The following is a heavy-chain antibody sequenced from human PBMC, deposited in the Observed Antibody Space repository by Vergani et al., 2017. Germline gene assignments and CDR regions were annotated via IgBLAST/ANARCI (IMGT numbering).Heavy chain of an antibody. Sequence: EVQLVESGGGLVQPGRSLRLSCAASGFTFDDYAMHWVRQAPGKGLEWVSGISWNSGSTGYADSVKGRFTISRDNAKNSLYLQMNSLRAEDTALYYCARSSGSYWGYDAFDIWGQGTMVTVSS. D-gene: IGHD1-26*01. CDR1: GFTFDDYA. V-gene: IGHV3-9*01. CDR3: ARSSGSYWGYDAFDI. CDR2: ISWNSGST. J-gene: IGHJ3*02.